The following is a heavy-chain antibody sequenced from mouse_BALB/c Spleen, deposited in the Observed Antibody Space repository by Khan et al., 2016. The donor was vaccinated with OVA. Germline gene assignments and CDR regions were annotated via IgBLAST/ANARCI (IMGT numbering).Heavy chain of an antibody. CDR3: ARQPYYQYNIIDY. V-gene: IGHV2-6-1*01. D-gene: IGHD2-10*01. J-gene: IGHJ4*01. CDR2: IWSDGST. CDR1: GFSLTNYG. Sequence: QMQLEESGPGLVAPSQSLSITCTISGFSLTNYGVHWIRQPPGKGLEWLVVIWSDGSTTYTSTLKSSLTITKDNSNSQVFLQMNSPQTDDSAIYFCARQPYYQYNIIDYWGQGTSVTVSS.